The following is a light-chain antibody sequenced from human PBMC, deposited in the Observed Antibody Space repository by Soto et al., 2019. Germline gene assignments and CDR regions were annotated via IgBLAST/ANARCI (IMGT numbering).Light chain of an antibody. V-gene: IGKV3-20*01. CDR1: QGVGSTY. J-gene: IGKJ1*01. CDR2: SAS. Sequence: EIVMTQSPATLSVSPGEGATLSCRASQGVGSTYLAWYQQKPGQAPRLLIYSASSRATGIPDRFSGSGSGTDFTLTISRLEPEDSAVYYCQQYGSSPETFGQGTKVDIK. CDR3: QQYGSSPET.